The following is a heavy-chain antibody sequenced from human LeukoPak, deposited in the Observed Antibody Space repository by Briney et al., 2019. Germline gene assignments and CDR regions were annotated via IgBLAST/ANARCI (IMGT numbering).Heavy chain of an antibody. V-gene: IGHV3-21*01. CDR2: ISSSSSYI. CDR1: GFTFNTYT. Sequence: GGSLRLSCAASGFTFNTYTINWVRQAPGKGLEWVSSISSSSSYIYYADSVKGRFTISRDNAKKALYLQMNSLRAEDTAVYYCARVPCSSLLVYYYYYYMDVWGKGTTVTISS. CDR3: ARVPCSSLLVYYYYYYMDV. J-gene: IGHJ6*03. D-gene: IGHD2-2*01.